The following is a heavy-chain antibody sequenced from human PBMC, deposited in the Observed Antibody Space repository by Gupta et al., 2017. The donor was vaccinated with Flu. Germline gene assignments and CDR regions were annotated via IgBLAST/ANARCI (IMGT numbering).Heavy chain of an antibody. CDR3: AKTQETLVDAFDI. V-gene: IGHV3-23*01. CDR2: ISAGSGTT. Sequence: AMTWVRQAPGQGLEWVSIISAGSGTTYYADSVKGRFTIFRDNFKDTLYLQMNSLRVEDTATYYCAKTQETLVDAFDIWGQGTMVTVSS. D-gene: IGHD2-8*02. CDR1: A. J-gene: IGHJ3*02.